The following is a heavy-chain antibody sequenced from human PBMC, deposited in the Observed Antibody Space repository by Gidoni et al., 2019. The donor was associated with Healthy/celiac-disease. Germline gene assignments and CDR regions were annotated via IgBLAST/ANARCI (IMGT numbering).Heavy chain of an antibody. CDR2: ISSSGSTI. Sequence: QVQLVESGGGLVMPGGSLRLSCAVSGLTFSDYYVSWIGQAPGKGLEWVSYISSSGSTIYYADSVKGRFTNSRDNAKNSLYLQMNSLRAEDTAVYYCARVKWVTGTTGYWGQGTLVTVSS. V-gene: IGHV3-11*01. CDR3: ARVKWVTGTTGY. D-gene: IGHD1-7*01. CDR1: GLTFSDYY. J-gene: IGHJ4*02.